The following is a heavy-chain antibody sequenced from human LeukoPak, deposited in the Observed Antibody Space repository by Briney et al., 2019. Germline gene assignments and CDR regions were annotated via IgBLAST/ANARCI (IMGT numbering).Heavy chain of an antibody. J-gene: IGHJ4*02. CDR3: ARRGILTTRIDY. V-gene: IGHV4-38-2*02. CDR1: GYSISSGYY. Sequence: SETLSLTCTVSGYSISSGYYWGWIRQPPGKGLEWIGSIYYSGSTYYNPSLKSRVTISVDTSKNQFSLKLSSVTAADTAVYYCARRGILTTRIDYWGQGTLVTVSS. CDR2: IYYSGST. D-gene: IGHD3-9*01.